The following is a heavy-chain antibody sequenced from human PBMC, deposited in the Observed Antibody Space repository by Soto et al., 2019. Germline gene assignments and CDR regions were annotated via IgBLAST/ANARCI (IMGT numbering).Heavy chain of an antibody. CDR1: GFTFDDYT. CDR2: ISWDGGST. CDR3: AKDNYYGSGSPDGGGMDV. D-gene: IGHD3-10*01. Sequence: PGGSLRLSCAASGFTFDDYTMHWVRQAPGKGLEWVSLISWDGGSTYYADSVKGRFTISRDNSKNSLYLQMNSLRTEDTALYYCAKDNYYGSGSPDGGGMDVWGQGTTVTVSS. V-gene: IGHV3-43*01. J-gene: IGHJ6*02.